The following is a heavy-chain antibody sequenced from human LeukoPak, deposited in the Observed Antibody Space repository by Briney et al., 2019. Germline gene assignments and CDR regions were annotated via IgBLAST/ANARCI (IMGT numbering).Heavy chain of an antibody. CDR2: IIPVFGTR. D-gene: IGHD3-22*01. V-gene: IGHV1-69*13. CDR1: GGSFSTYV. J-gene: IGHJ4*02. Sequence: SVTVSCTASGGSFSTYVITWVRQAPGQGLEWMGGIIPVFGTRNYAQKLQGRITIDEEELRGTYYMERRRLRDEETAVYYGAREGASHYDSTSDYWGQGTLVTVSA. CDR3: AREGASHYDSTSDY.